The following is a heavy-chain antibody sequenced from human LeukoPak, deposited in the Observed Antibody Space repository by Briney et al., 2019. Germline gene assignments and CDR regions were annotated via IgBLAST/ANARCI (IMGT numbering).Heavy chain of an antibody. CDR2: IYPGDSDT. D-gene: IGHD6-6*01. J-gene: IGHJ4*02. V-gene: IGHV5-51*01. CDR1: GYTFTRRW. Sequence: GESLKISCKGSGYTFTRRWIGWVRQMPGKGLEWMGIIYPGDSDTRYSPSFQGQVTFSADKSINTAYLQWSSLKASDTAMYYCARRPEAARREYYFDYWGQGTLVTVSS. CDR3: ARRPEAARREYYFDY.